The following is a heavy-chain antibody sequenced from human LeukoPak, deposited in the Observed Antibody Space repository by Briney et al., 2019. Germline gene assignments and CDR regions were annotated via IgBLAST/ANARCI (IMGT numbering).Heavy chain of an antibody. J-gene: IGHJ5*02. CDR2: IYYSGST. D-gene: IGHD4-17*01. V-gene: IGHV4-59*08. CDR1: GGSISSYY. Sequence: PSETLSLTCTVSGGSISSYYWSWMRQPSGKGLEWIGYIYYSGSTNYNPSLNSRVTISVDTSKNQFSLKLRSVTAADTAVYYCARAKTTGTSEEYWFDPWGQGTLVTVSS. CDR3: ARAKTTGTSEEYWFDP.